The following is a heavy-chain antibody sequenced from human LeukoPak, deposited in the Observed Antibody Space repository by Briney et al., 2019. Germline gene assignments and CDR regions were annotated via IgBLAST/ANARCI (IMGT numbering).Heavy chain of an antibody. D-gene: IGHD2-2*01. J-gene: IGHJ6*03. Sequence: SVKVSCKASGGTFSSYAISWVRQAPGQGLEWMGGIIPIFGTANYAQKFQGRVTITTDESTSTAYMELSSLRSEDTAVYYCARSEKDCSSTSCYRRSKYYYYMDVWGKGTTVTVSS. CDR1: GGTFSSYA. V-gene: IGHV1-69*05. CDR3: ARSEKDCSSTSCYRRSKYYYYMDV. CDR2: IIPIFGTA.